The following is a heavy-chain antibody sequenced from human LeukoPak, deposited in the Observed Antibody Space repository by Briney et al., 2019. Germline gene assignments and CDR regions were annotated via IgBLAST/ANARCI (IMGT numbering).Heavy chain of an antibody. CDR1: GYTFTSYG. CDR2: ISAYNGNT. V-gene: IGHV1-18*01. Sequence: GGSVRLSCAASGYTFTSYGISWVRQAPGQGLEWMGWISAYNGNTYYADTLQGRVTITKDKSTSTPYLEMRSLRADDTAVYYSARGLLLWFGELSYRLDAFYISGQRTMVSVSS. D-gene: IGHD3-10*01. CDR3: ARGLLLWFGELSYRLDAFYI. J-gene: IGHJ3*02.